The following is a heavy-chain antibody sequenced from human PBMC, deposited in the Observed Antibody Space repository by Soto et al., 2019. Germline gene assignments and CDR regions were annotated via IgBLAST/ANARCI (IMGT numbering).Heavy chain of an antibody. CDR2: INAGIGDT. CDR1: GYTFTSYA. V-gene: IGHV1-3*01. CDR3: ARGGAEVLSWFDP. Sequence: ASVKVSCKASGYTFTSYAMHWVRQAPGQRLEWMGWINAGIGDTEYSEKFQGRVTINRDTSASTAYMEVSSLRSEDTAVYYCARGGAEVLSWFDPWGQGTLVTVSS. J-gene: IGHJ5*01. D-gene: IGHD3-16*01.